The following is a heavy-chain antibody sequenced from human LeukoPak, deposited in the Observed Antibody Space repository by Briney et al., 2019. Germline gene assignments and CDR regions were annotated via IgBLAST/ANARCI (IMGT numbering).Heavy chain of an antibody. CDR1: GFTFSAHA. V-gene: IGHV3-23*01. CDR3: AKRISGWYYSDY. D-gene: IGHD6-19*01. J-gene: IGHJ4*02. Sequence: GESLRLSCAASGFTFSAHAMSWVRQAPGKGLEWVSAITGSGASTYYADSVKGRFTISRDNSKNTLYLQMNSLRAEDTAVYYCAKRISGWYYSDYWGQGTLVTVSS. CDR2: ITGSGAST.